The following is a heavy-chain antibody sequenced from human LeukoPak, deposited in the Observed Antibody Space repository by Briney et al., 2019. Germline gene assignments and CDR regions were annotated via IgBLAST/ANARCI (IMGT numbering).Heavy chain of an antibody. V-gene: IGHV3-23*01. CDR3: AQTALAVAGIVPVERVLVY. Sequence: PGGSLRLSCAASGFIFSSYAMSWVRLAPGKGLEWISVISGSGGMTDYADSVKGRFTISRDNSKNTLYLQMKSLRAEDTAVYYCAQTALAVAGIVPVERVLVYWGQGGLVTVSS. J-gene: IGHJ4*02. CDR2: ISGSGGMT. D-gene: IGHD6-19*01. CDR1: GFIFSSYA.